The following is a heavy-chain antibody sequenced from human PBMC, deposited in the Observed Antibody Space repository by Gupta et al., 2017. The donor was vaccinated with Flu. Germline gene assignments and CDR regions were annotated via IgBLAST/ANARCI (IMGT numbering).Heavy chain of an antibody. Sequence: VNGGSLSGYYGSWIRQSPGKGLEWIGEINHSGTTKYNPSLKGRVTISVDTSKNQFTLKLSSVTAADTAVYYCARGVLTSGGYYRHWGQGSLVAVSS. CDR3: ARGVLTSGGYYRH. V-gene: IGHV4-34*01. D-gene: IGHD3-22*01. CDR2: INHSGTT. J-gene: IGHJ1*01. CDR1: GGSLSGYY.